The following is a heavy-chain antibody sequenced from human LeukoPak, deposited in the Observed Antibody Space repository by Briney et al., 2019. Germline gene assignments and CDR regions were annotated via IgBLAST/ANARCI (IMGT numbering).Heavy chain of an antibody. CDR1: GFTFSSYG. V-gene: IGHV3-33*01. J-gene: IGHJ6*02. CDR2: IWYDGSNK. D-gene: IGHD5-18*01. CDR3: ARDQIQHYYYYGMDV. Sequence: PGGSLRLSCAASGFTFSSYGMHWVRQAPGKGLEWVAVIWYDGSNKYYADSVKGRFTISRDNSKNTLYLQMNSLRAEDTAVYYCARDQIQHYYYYGMDVWGQGTTVTVSS.